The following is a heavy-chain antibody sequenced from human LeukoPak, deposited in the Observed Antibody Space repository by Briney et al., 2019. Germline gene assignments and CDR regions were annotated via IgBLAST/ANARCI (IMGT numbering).Heavy chain of an antibody. V-gene: IGHV3-64*01. D-gene: IGHD3-16*01. CDR3: ARGGPSDAFDI. CDR2: ISSNGGNT. J-gene: IGHJ3*02. CDR1: GFTFSSYV. Sequence: GGSLKLSCAVSGFTFSSYVTHWVRQAPGKGLEYVSAISSNGGNTYYANSVKGRFTISRDNSKNTLYLQMGSLRAEDMAVYYCARGGPSDAFDIWGQGTMVTSLQ.